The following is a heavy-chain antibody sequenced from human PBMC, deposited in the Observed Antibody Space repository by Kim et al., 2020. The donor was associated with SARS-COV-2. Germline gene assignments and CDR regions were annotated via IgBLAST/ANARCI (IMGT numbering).Heavy chain of an antibody. D-gene: IGHD6-13*01. J-gene: IGHJ4*02. CDR3: ARMQQLPPGAFDY. CDR1: GGSISSSSYY. V-gene: IGHV4-39*01. Sequence: SETLSLTCTVSGGSISSSSYYWGWIRQPPGKGLEWIGSIYYSGSTYYNSSLKSRVTISVDTSKNQFSLKLSSVTAADTAVYYCARMQQLPPGAFDYWAQG. CDR2: IYYSGST.